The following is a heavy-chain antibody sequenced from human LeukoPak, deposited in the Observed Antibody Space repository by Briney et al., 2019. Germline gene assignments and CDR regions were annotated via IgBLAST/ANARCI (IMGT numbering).Heavy chain of an antibody. J-gene: IGHJ4*02. CDR1: GFTFSSYG. Sequence: PGRSLRLSFAASGFTFSSYGMHWVRQAPGKGLEWVAVISYDGSNKYYADSVKGRFTISRDNSKNTLYLQMNSLRAEDTAVYYCAQSWRFGELLSHYFDYWGQGTLVTVSS. D-gene: IGHD3-10*01. CDR2: ISYDGSNK. CDR3: AQSWRFGELLSHYFDY. V-gene: IGHV3-30*18.